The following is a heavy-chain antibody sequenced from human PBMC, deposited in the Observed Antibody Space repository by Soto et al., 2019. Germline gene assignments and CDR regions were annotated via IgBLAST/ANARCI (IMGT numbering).Heavy chain of an antibody. CDR2: ISGSGST. CDR3: ARDPGGHYCTSTSCLYFFDH. D-gene: IGHD2-2*01. V-gene: IGHV3-23*01. J-gene: IGHJ4*02. Sequence: EVQLLESGGALVQPGGSLSLSCAASGFTFSNHAMNWVRQAPGKGLEWVSTISGSGSTYYADSVKGRLTISRDNSNTTLYLQMNSLIAESTAVYYCARDPGGHYCTSTSCLYFFDHWGQGTLVIVSS. CDR1: GFTFSNHA.